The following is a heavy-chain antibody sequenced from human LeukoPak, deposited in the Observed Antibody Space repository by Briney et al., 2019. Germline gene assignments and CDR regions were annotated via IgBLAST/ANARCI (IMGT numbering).Heavy chain of an antibody. CDR3: AREGCGSCYSDWFDP. J-gene: IGHJ5*02. CDR2: INPNSGGT. D-gene: IGHD2-15*01. V-gene: IGHV1-2*02. CDR1: GYTFTGYY. Sequence: ASVKVSCKASGYTFTGYYMHWVRQAPGQGLEWMGWINPNSGGTNYAQKFQGRVTMTRDTSISTAYMELSRLRSDDTAVYYCAREGCGSCYSDWFDPWGQGTLVTVSS.